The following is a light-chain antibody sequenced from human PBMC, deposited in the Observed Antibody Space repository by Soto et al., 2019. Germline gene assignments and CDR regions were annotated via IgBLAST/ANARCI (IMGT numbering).Light chain of an antibody. Sequence: DIQMTQSPSSLYAFVGDRVTITCRASQSIASYLNWYQQKPGKAPKFLIYAASTLQSGVPSRFSGSGSGTDFTLTISSLQPEDFATYFCQQSYSTPITFGQGTRLEIK. CDR1: QSIASY. V-gene: IGKV1-39*01. CDR2: AAS. J-gene: IGKJ5*01. CDR3: QQSYSTPIT.